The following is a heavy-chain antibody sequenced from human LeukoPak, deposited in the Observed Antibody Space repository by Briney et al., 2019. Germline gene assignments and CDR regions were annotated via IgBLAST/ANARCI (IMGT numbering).Heavy chain of an antibody. D-gene: IGHD6-19*01. CDR1: GFSFSSYA. Sequence: GGSLRLSCAASGFSFSSYAMHWVRQAPGKGLEWVTVISYDGSNKYYTDSVKGRFTISRDNAKNSVYLQMNSLRPDDTAFYYCAKAMISSGWYAADYWGQGTLVTVSS. J-gene: IGHJ4*02. CDR3: AKAMISSGWYAADY. V-gene: IGHV3-30-3*01. CDR2: ISYDGSNK.